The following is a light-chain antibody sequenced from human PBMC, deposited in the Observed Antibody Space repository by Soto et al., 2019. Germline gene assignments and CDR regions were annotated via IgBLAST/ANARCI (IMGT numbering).Light chain of an antibody. CDR2: TLS. V-gene: IGKV2-40*01. Sequence: DIVMTQTPLSLHVKPVEPASISCRSSQSLLDSRDGKTYLDWYLQKPGQSPKLLIYTLSSRASGVPYRFSGSGSGTDCTLKISRVESEDAGSYYCMQLKEFPLTFGGGTNVEIK. CDR3: MQLKEFPLT. CDR1: QSLLDSRDGKTY. J-gene: IGKJ4*01.